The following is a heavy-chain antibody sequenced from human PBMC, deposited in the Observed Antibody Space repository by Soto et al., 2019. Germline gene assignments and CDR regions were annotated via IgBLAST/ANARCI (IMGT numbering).Heavy chain of an antibody. Sequence: LRLSCAASGFTFSNYAMHWVRQAPDKRLEWVAAIWYDGSNKYYADSVKGRFTISRDNAKNSLHLQMNSLRAEDTAVYYCVRDYVMDVWGQGTTVTVSS. J-gene: IGHJ6*02. D-gene: IGHD3-10*02. CDR2: IWYDGSNK. CDR3: VRDYVMDV. V-gene: IGHV3-33*01. CDR1: GFTFSNYA.